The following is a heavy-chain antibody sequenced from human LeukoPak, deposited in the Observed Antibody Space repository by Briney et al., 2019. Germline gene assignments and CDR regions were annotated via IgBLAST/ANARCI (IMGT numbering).Heavy chain of an antibody. Sequence: GGSLRLSCAASGFTFSSYSMNWVRQAPGKGLEWVSSISSSSSYIYYADSVKGQFTISRDNAKNSLYLQMNSLRAEDTAVYYCARDTDEYFQHWGQGTLVTVSS. V-gene: IGHV3-21*01. D-gene: IGHD2-8*02. CDR2: ISSSSSYI. CDR1: GFTFSSYS. CDR3: ARDTDEYFQH. J-gene: IGHJ1*01.